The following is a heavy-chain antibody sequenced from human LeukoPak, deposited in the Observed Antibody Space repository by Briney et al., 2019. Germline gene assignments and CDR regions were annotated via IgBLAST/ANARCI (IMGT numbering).Heavy chain of an antibody. D-gene: IGHD3-10*01. CDR2: IRYDGSNK. CDR1: GFTFSSYG. Sequence: PGGSLRLSCAASGFTFSSYGMHWVRQAPGKGLEWVAFIRYDGSNKYYADSVKGRFTISRDNSKNTLYLQMNSLRAEDTAVYYCANHHYYGSGSYYKADAFDIWGQGTMVTVSS. CDR3: ANHHYYGSGSYYKADAFDI. J-gene: IGHJ3*02. V-gene: IGHV3-30*02.